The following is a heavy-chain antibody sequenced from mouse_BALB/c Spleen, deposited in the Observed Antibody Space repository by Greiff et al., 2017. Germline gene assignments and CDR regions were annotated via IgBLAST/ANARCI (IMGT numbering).Heavy chain of an antibody. CDR3: ARGWYGNYPHWYFDV. J-gene: IGHJ1*01. Sequence: EVQLVESGGGLVKPGGSLKLSCAASGFTFSSYAMSWVRQTPEKRLEWVASISSGGSTYYPDSVKGRFTISRDNARNILYLQMSSLRSEDTAMYYCARGWYGNYPHWYFDVWGAGTTVTVSS. V-gene: IGHV5-6-5*01. CDR1: GFTFSSYA. D-gene: IGHD2-10*02. CDR2: ISSGGST.